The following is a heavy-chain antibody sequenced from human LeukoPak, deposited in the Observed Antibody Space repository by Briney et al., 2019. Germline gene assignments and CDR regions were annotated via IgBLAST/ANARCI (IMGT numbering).Heavy chain of an antibody. V-gene: IGHV1-2*06. CDR2: IYPNSGGT. CDR1: GYTFTDYY. CDR3: ARVGYCSGGSCYAEVGY. J-gene: IGHJ4*02. Sequence: GASVKVSCKASGYTFTDYYIHWVRQAPGQGLEWMGRIYPNSGGTNYAQKFQGRVTMTRDTSISTAYMELSRLRSDDTAMYYCARVGYCSGGSCYAEVGYWGQGTRVAVSS. D-gene: IGHD2-15*01.